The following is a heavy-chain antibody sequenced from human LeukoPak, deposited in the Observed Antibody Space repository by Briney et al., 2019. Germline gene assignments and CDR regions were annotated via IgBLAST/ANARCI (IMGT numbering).Heavy chain of an antibody. V-gene: IGHV3-23*01. CDR3: AKDLYSSGWYPYYFDY. J-gene: IGHJ4*02. D-gene: IGHD6-19*01. CDR2: ISGSGGST. Sequence: GGSLRLSCAASGFTFSSYAMSWVRQAPGKGLEWVSAISGSGGSTYYADSVKGRFTISRDNSKNTLYLQTNSLRAEDTAVYYCAKDLYSSGWYPYYFDYWGQGTLVTVSS. CDR1: GFTFSSYA.